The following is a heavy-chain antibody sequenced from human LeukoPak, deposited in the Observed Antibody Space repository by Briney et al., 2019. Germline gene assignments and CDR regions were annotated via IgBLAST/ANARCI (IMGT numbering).Heavy chain of an antibody. J-gene: IGHJ6*02. CDR2: INPNSGGT. D-gene: IGHD3-3*01. CDR3: ARDGDEIYGMDV. CDR1: GYTLTELS. Sequence: ASVRVSCKVSGYTLTELSMHWVRQAPGQGLGWMGWINPNSGGTNYAQKFQGRVTMTRDTSISTAYMELSRLRSDDTAVYYCARDGDEIYGMDVWGQGTTVTVSS. V-gene: IGHV1-2*02.